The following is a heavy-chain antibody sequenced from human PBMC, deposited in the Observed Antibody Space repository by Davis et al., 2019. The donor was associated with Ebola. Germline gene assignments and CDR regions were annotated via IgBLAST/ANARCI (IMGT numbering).Heavy chain of an antibody. CDR1: GYSFTSYW. Sequence: PGGSLRLSCKGSGYSFTSYWIGWVRQMPGKGLEWMGIIYPGDSDTRYSPSFQGQVTISADKSISTAYLQWNSLKASDTALYYCAKDKMPIVATDLLYGMDVWGQGTTVTVSS. J-gene: IGHJ6*02. CDR2: IYPGDSDT. D-gene: IGHD5-12*01. CDR3: AKDKMPIVATDLLYGMDV. V-gene: IGHV5-51*01.